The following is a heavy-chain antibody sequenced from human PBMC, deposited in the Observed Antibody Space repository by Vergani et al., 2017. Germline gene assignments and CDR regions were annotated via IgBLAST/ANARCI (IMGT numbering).Heavy chain of an antibody. CDR1: GFTFSSYS. CDR2: ISSSSSYI. CDR3: ARGWELLQGGEDY. V-gene: IGHV3-21*01. D-gene: IGHD1-26*01. J-gene: IGHJ4*02. Sequence: EVQLVESGGGLVQPGGSLRLSCAASGFTFSSYSMNWVRQAPGKGLEWVSSISSSSSYIYYADSVKGRFTISRDNAKNSLYLQMNSLRAEDTAVYYCARGWELLQGGEDYWGQGTLVTVSS.